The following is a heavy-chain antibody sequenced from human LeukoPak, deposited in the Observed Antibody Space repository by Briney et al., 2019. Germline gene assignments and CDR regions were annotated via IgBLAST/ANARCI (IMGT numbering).Heavy chain of an antibody. Sequence: ASVKVSCKASGGTFTTYAISWVRQAPGQGLEWMGWINTNTGNPTYAQGFTGRFVFSLDTSVSTAYLQISSLKAEDTAVYYCARAEGYGGTNWFDPWGQGTLVTVSS. CDR3: ARAEGYGGTNWFDP. D-gene: IGHD4-23*01. CDR1: GGTFTTYA. CDR2: INTNTGNP. V-gene: IGHV7-4-1*02. J-gene: IGHJ5*02.